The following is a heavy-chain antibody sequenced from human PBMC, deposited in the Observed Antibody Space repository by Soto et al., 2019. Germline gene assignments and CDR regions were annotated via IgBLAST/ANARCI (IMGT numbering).Heavy chain of an antibody. D-gene: IGHD6-19*01. V-gene: IGHV3-7*04. Sequence: VQLVESGGNLVQPGGSLRLSCAASGFTFRNYWMTWVRQAPAKGLEWVADIHPDGSETYYVDSVRGRFTISRDNAENSLYLRLISLRDDDTAVYYCTRNRGWHHLDNWGQGALVTVSS. CDR2: IHPDGSET. J-gene: IGHJ4*02. CDR1: GFTFRNYW. CDR3: TRNRGWHHLDN.